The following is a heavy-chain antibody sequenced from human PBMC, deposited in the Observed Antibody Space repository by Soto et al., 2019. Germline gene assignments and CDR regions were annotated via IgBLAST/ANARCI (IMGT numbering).Heavy chain of an antibody. D-gene: IGHD1-26*01. CDR2: IDPKNGGT. J-gene: IGHJ4*02. Sequence: QVQLVQPGTEVKKPGASVKVSCQASGYSISAYYIHWVRQAPGQGLEWMGWIDPKNGGTVSAQKFQGRLTMTRDTSISTVYMDLSGLTSDDTALYYCGRDDYGSFPYWGQGSLVTVSS. CDR3: GRDDYGSFPY. CDR1: GYSISAYY. V-gene: IGHV1-2*02.